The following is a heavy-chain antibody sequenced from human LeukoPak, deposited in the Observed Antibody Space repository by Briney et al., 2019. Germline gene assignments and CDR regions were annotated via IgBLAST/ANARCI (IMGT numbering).Heavy chain of an antibody. CDR1: GYTLIDYY. CDR3: ARDLTSTPYWELDY. V-gene: IGHV1-2*02. Sequence: ASVKVSCKASGYTLIDYYIHWVRQAPGQGLEWMGWINPKGGDTQYAEKFQGRVTMTRDTSISTAYMELTRLTSDDTALYFCARDLTSTPYWELDYWGQGTLVTVSS. D-gene: IGHD1-26*01. CDR2: INPKGGDT. J-gene: IGHJ4*02.